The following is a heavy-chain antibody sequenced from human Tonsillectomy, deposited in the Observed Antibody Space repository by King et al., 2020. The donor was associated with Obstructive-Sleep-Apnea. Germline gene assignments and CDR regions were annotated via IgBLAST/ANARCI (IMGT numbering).Heavy chain of an antibody. CDR2: ISGSGGST. CDR3: AKLASSISYYYYGMDV. CDR1: RFTFSNYA. V-gene: IGHV3-23*04. Sequence: VQLVESGGDLVQPGGSLRLSCAASRFTFSNYAMSWVRQAPGKGLEWVSTISGSGGSTYYADSVKGRFTISRDNSKNTLYLQMNSLRVEDTAVYYCAKLASSISYYYYGMDVWGQGTTVTVSS. D-gene: IGHD2-2*01. J-gene: IGHJ6*02.